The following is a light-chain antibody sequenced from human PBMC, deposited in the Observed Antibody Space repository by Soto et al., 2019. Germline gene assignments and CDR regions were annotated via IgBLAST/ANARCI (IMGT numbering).Light chain of an antibody. CDR1: NIGSKS. CDR2: YDS. CDR3: QVWDSSSDGVV. Sequence: SYELTQPPSVSVDPGKTARITCGGNNIGSKSVHWYQQKPGQAPVLVIYYDSDRPSGIPERFSGSNSGNTATLTISRVEAGDEADYYCQVWDSSSDGVVFGGGTKLTVL. J-gene: IGLJ2*01. V-gene: IGLV3-21*04.